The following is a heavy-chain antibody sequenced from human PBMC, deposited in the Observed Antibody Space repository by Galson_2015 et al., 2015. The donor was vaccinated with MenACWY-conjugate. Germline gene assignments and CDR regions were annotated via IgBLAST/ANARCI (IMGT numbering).Heavy chain of an antibody. CDR3: AKDGYSSRGRVFDY. J-gene: IGHJ4*02. V-gene: IGHV3-23*01. CDR2: GSGGST. Sequence: SLRLSCAASGFTFSSYAISWVRQAPGKGLEWVSGGSGGSTYYAESVKGRFTISRDNSKNTLYLQMNSLRAEDTAVYYWAKDGYSSRGRVFDYWGQGTLVTVSS. D-gene: IGHD2-2*03. CDR1: GFTFSSYA.